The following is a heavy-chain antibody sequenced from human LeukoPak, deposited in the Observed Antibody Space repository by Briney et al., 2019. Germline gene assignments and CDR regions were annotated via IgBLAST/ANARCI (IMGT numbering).Heavy chain of an antibody. V-gene: IGHV5-51*01. J-gene: IGHJ5*02. D-gene: IGHD6-13*01. CDR3: ARGGGYSSSGNWFDP. CDR2: IYPGDSDT. Sequence: GESLKISCKGSGYSFTSYWIGWVRQMPGKGLERMGIIYPGDSDTRYSASFQAQVTISADKSISTAYLKWSSLTASDTARYYCARGGGYSSSGNWFDPWGQGTLVTVSS. CDR1: GYSFTSYW.